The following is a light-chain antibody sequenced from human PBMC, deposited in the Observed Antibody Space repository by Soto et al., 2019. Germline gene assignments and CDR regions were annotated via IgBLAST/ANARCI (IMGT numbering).Light chain of an antibody. CDR3: AAWDDSLNGPGV. Sequence: QSVLTQPPSASGTPGQRVTSSCCGSSSNIGSNTVNCYQPLPGKAPKLLVYSNNQRPSGVPDQFSVSKSVNSASLAISGLQSEDEADYYCAAWDDSLNGPGVFGGGTNLTVL. J-gene: IGLJ3*02. CDR2: SNN. CDR1: SSNIGSNT. V-gene: IGLV1-44*01.